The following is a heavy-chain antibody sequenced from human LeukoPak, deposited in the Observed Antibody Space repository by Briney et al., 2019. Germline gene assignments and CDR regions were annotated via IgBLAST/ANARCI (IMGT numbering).Heavy chain of an antibody. D-gene: IGHD1-26*01. CDR1: GFTFSSYG. J-gene: IGHJ4*02. CDR2: IWYDGSNK. CDR3: AKGAVGATPSYFDY. V-gene: IGHV3-33*06. Sequence: GGSLRLSCAASGFTFSSYGMHWVRQAPGKGLEWVAVIWYDGSNKYYADSVKGRFTISRDNSKNTLYLQMNSLRAEDTAVYYCAKGAVGATPSYFDYWGQGTLVTVSS.